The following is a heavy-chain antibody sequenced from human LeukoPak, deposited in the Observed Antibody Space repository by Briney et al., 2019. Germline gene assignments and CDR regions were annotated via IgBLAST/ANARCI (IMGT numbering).Heavy chain of an antibody. V-gene: IGHV3-74*01. CDR1: GFTFSSYW. D-gene: IGHD3-3*01. CDR3: ARVNDFWSGYSNWFDR. Sequence: GGSLRLSCAASGFTFSSYWMHWVRQAPGKGLVWVSRINSDGSSTSYADSVKGRFTISRDNAKNTLYLQMNSLRAEDTAVYYCARVNDFWSGYSNWFDRWGKGTLVTVSS. CDR2: INSDGSST. J-gene: IGHJ5*02.